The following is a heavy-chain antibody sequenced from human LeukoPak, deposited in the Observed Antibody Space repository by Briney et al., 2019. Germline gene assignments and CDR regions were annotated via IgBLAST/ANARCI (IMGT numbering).Heavy chain of an antibody. D-gene: IGHD5-18*01. Sequence: GRSLRLSCAASGFTFSSYAMHWVRQAPGKGLEWVAVILYDGDNKYYADSVKGRFTISRDNSKNTLYLQMNSLRAEDTAVYYCARGRKYSYGTYYYGLDFWGQGTTVTVCS. CDR3: ARGRKYSYGTYYYGLDF. CDR1: GFTFSSYA. J-gene: IGHJ6*02. V-gene: IGHV3-30-3*01. CDR2: ILYDGDNK.